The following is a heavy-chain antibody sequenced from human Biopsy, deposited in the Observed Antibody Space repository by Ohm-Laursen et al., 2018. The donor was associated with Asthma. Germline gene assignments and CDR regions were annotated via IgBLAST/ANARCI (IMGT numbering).Heavy chain of an antibody. D-gene: IGHD3-10*01. Sequence: ASVKVSCKTSGYTFNSAGITWVRQAPGQGLEWMGWISVYNGSTKVAQKLQDRVTMTTDTSTSTAYMELRSLRSDDTAVYFCARAVDYSHYYGIDVWGQGTTVTVS. CDR3: ARAVDYSHYYGIDV. CDR1: GYTFNSAG. V-gene: IGHV1-18*01. J-gene: IGHJ6*02. CDR2: ISVYNGST.